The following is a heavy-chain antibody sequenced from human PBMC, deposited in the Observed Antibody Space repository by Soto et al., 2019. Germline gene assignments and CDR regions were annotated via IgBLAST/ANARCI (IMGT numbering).Heavy chain of an antibody. CDR3: ARGGYLKMATSLVRGFDP. CDR2: IIPIHGST. V-gene: IGHV1-69*08. CDR1: GGTFGNYV. D-gene: IGHD3-10*01. Sequence: QVQLVQSGAEVKKPGSSVKVSCKASGGTFGNYVIAWLRQAPGQGLVWMGRIIPIHGSTNYAQEFQGRGTITADRSTNTAYMERSSLRSEDTAMYYCARGGYLKMATSLVRGFDPWGQGTLVTVSS. J-gene: IGHJ5*02.